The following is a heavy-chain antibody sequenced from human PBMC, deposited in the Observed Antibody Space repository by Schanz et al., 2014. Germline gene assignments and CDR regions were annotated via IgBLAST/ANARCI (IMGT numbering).Heavy chain of an antibody. CDR3: AKARRKSNCSGGRCFHYSYYGMDV. Sequence: QAQLMESGGGVVQPGTSLILSCSVSGFSLNTYGIHWFRQPAGKGLEWVAVIWNNGVTKYYADSVRGRFTISRDNAKNSLYLQMNSLRAEDTAVYYCAKARRKSNCSGGRCFHYSYYGMDVWGQGTTVTVSS. CDR2: IWNNGVTK. CDR1: GFSLNTYG. D-gene: IGHD2-15*01. J-gene: IGHJ6*02. V-gene: IGHV3-33*03.